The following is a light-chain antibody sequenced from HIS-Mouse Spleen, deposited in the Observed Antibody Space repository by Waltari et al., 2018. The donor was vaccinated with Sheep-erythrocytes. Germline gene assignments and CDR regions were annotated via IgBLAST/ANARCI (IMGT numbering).Light chain of an antibody. CDR1: TLGDKY. CDR3: QAWDSSTAV. CDR2: QDS. Sequence: SYELTPPPSVSVSPGQTASITCSGDTLGDKYACWYQQKPGQSPVLVIYQDSKRPSGIPERFSGSNSGNTATLTIGGTQAMDEADYYCQAWDSSTAVFGGGTKLTVL. J-gene: IGLJ2*01. V-gene: IGLV3-1*01.